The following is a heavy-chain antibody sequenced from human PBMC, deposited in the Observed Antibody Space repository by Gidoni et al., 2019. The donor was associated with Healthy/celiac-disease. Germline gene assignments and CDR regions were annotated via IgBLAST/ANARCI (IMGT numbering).Heavy chain of an antibody. Sequence: QVTLKESGPALVKPTQTLTLTCTFSGFSLSTSGMRVSCIRQPPGKALEWLARIDWDDDKFYSTSLKTRLTISKDTSKNQVVLTMTNMDPVDTATYYCARTRGNWNDVGGLGSYYFDYWGQGTLVTVSS. CDR1: GFSLSTSGMR. CDR3: ARTRGNWNDVGGLGSYYFDY. J-gene: IGHJ4*02. D-gene: IGHD1-1*01. V-gene: IGHV2-70*04. CDR2: IDWDDDK.